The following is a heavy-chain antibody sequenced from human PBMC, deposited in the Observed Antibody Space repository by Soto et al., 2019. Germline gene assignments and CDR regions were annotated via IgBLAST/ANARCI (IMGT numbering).Heavy chain of an antibody. CDR3: ARAYLERLSV. CDR2: ISHSGSA. CDR1: GESFSGYL. D-gene: IGHD2-2*01. V-gene: IGHV4-34*01. Sequence: SETLSLTCAVFGESFSGYLWTWIRQPPGKGLEWIGQISHSGSASYNPSLKSRVTMSVDASKNQFSLHLSSVTAADTAIYYCARAYLERLSVWGQGTLVTVSS. J-gene: IGHJ4*02.